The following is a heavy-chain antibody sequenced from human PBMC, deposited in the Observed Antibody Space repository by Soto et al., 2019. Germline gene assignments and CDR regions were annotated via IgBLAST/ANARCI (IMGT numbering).Heavy chain of an antibody. CDR1: GGSISSYY. D-gene: IGHD3-9*01. V-gene: IGHV4-59*01. CDR3: ARSQRNILTGYYRGDYYYGMDV. Sequence: SETLSLTCTVSGGSISSYYWSWIRQPPGKGLEWIGYIYYSGSTNYNPSLKSRVTISVDTSKNQFSLKLSSVTAADTAVYYCARSQRNILTGYYRGDYYYGMDVWGQGTTVT. J-gene: IGHJ6*02. CDR2: IYYSGST.